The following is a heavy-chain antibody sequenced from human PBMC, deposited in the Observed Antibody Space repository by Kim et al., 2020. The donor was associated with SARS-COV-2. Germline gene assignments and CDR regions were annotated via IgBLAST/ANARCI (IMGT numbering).Heavy chain of an antibody. D-gene: IGHD3-3*01. CDR3: ARASFWSGHLGGMDV. J-gene: IGHJ6*02. V-gene: IGHV1-69*01. Sequence: QKFQGRVTITADESTSTADMELSSLRSEDTAVYYCARASFWSGHLGGMDVWGQGTTVTVSS.